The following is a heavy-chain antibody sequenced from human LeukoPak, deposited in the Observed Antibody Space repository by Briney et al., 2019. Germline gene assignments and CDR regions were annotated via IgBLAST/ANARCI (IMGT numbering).Heavy chain of an antibody. Sequence: PGGSLRLSCAASGFTFSTYAVNWVRQAPGKGLEWVSTISGSGDSTYYADSVKGRFTISRDNSKDTLYLQMSSVRVDDTAVYYCARERRDSSGYYLRGDAFDIWGQGTMVTVSS. CDR2: ISGSGDST. D-gene: IGHD3-22*01. V-gene: IGHV3-23*01. CDR1: GFTFSTYA. CDR3: ARERRDSSGYYLRGDAFDI. J-gene: IGHJ3*02.